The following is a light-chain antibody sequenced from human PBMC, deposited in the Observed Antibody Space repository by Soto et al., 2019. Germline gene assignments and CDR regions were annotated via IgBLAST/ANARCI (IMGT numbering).Light chain of an antibody. Sequence: AIRMTQSPSSLSASTGDRVTITCRASQGISSYLAWYQQKPGKAPKLLIYAASTLQSGVPSRFSGSGSGTDFTLTISGLQPDDFATYYCQQYNSYSWTFGQGTKVDI. CDR3: QQYNSYSWT. CDR2: AAS. CDR1: QGISSY. V-gene: IGKV1-8*01. J-gene: IGKJ1*01.